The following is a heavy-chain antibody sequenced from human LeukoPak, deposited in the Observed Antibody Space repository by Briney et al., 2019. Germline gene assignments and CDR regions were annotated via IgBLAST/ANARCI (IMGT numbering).Heavy chain of an antibody. CDR1: GVSISSSDYY. CDR2: VYHSGSS. D-gene: IGHD2-21*02. J-gene: IGHJ1*01. V-gene: IGHV4-39*07. CDR3: ASAYCGGDCYHSLLTD. Sequence: SETLSLTCTVSGVSISSSDYYWSWFRQPPGKGLEWIGSVYHSGSSYYNPSLKSRVTIPMDRSKNQISLRLTSVTAADTAVYYCASAYCGGDCYHSLLTDWGQGARVIVSS.